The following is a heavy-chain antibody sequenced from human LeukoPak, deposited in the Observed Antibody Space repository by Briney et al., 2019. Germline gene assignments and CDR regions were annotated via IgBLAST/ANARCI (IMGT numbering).Heavy chain of an antibody. CDR1: GFTFSSYA. CDR3: ARDGRIVATIDHFDY. V-gene: IGHV3-30-3*01. D-gene: IGHD5-12*01. Sequence: GRSLRLSCAASGFTFSSYAMHWVRQAPGKGLEWVAVISYDGSNKYYADSVKGRFTISRDNSKNTLSLQMNSLRPEDTAVYYCARDGRIVATIDHFDYWGQGTLSPSPQ. CDR2: ISYDGSNK. J-gene: IGHJ4*02.